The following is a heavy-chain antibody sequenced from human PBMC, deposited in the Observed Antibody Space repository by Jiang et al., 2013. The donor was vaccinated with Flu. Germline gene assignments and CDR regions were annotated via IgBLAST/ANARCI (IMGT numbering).Heavy chain of an antibody. CDR1: SGSISSHY. V-gene: IGHV4-59*08. J-gene: IGHJ6*02. Sequence: GLVKPSETLSLTCTVSSGSISSHYWSWIRQPPGKGLEWIGYIHNSGTTNYNPSLKSRVTISIDTSTNQFSLKLISVTAPDTAVYYCARSYCGGDCYSMFGYSYYGMDVWGQGTTVTV. D-gene: IGHD2-21*02. CDR3: ARSYCGGDCYSMFGYSYYGMDV. CDR2: IHNSGTT.